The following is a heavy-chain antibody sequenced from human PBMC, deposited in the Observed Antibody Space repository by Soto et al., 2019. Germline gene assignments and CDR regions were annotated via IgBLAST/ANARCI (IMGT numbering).Heavy chain of an antibody. V-gene: IGHV4-30-4*01. CDR2: IFYTGNT. D-gene: IGHD4-4*01. Sequence: SETLSLTCTVSAGSISNPYHYWSWILQPPGKGLEWIGSIFYTGNTSYNPSLESRLSISVDTSKNQFSLSLSSVTASDTAVYFGAREGRLQSRDYWAQGTLVTVSS. CDR3: AREGRLQSRDY. J-gene: IGHJ4*02. CDR1: AGSISNPYHY.